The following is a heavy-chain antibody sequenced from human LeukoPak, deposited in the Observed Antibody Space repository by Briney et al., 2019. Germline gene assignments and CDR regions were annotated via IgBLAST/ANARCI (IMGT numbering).Heavy chain of an antibody. V-gene: IGHV4-59*01. CDR1: GGSTSSYY. CDR3: ARDGYGDAFDY. Sequence: PSETLSLTCTVSGGSTSSYYWSWIRQPPGKGLEWIGYIYYSGSTNYNPSLKSRVTISVDTSKNQFSLKLSSVTAADTAVYYCARDGYGDAFDYWGQGTLVTVSS. CDR2: IYYSGST. J-gene: IGHJ4*02. D-gene: IGHD4-17*01.